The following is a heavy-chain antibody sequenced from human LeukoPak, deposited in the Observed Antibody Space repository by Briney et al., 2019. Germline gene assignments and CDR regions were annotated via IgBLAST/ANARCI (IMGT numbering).Heavy chain of an antibody. J-gene: IGHJ4*02. CDR2: IYYSGTT. CDR1: GGSISSGGYY. CDR3: ARGGSYFVY. V-gene: IGHV4-61*08. D-gene: IGHD1-26*01. Sequence: SQTLSLTCTVSGGSISSGGYYWSWIRQPPGKGLEWIGSIYYSGTTNYDPSLRSRVNMSLDASKNQFSLRLSSVTAADTAVYYCARGGSYFVYWGQGTLVTVSS.